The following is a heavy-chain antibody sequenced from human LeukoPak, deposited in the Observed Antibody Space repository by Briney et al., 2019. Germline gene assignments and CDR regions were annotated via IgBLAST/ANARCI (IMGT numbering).Heavy chain of an antibody. CDR2: FDPEDGET. V-gene: IGHV1-24*01. Sequence: ASVTVSCMVSGYTLTELSMHWVRQAPGKVLEWMGGFDPEDGETIYAQKFQGRVTMTEDTSTDTAYMELSSLRSEDTAVYYCATDPSGSSYFDYWGQGTLVTVSS. D-gene: IGHD1-26*01. CDR3: ATDPSGSSYFDY. CDR1: GYTLTELS. J-gene: IGHJ4*02.